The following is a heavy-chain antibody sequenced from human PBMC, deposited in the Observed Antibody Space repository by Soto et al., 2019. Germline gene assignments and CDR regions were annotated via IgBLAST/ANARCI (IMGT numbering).Heavy chain of an antibody. Sequence: QVQLVQSGAEVKKPGASVKVSCKASGYTFTSYGISWVRQAPGQGLEWMGWISAYNGNTNYAQKLQGRVTMTTDTVTSTGYMELRRLSTDDTAVYYWARDGGYCSSTSCFGGDDYYGMDVWGQGTTVTVSS. J-gene: IGHJ6*02. D-gene: IGHD2-2*01. CDR2: ISAYNGNT. V-gene: IGHV1-18*01. CDR1: GYTFTSYG. CDR3: ARDGGYCSSTSCFGGDDYYGMDV.